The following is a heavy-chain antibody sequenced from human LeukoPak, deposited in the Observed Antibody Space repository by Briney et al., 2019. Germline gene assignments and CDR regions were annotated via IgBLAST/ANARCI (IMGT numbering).Heavy chain of an antibody. V-gene: IGHV3-11*01. D-gene: IGHD3-22*01. Sequence: GGSLRLSCAASGFTFSDYYMSWIRQAPGKGLEWVSYISSSGSTIYYADSVKGRFTISRDNAKNSLYLRMNSLRAEDTAVYYCARDPAYYDSSGYYDYWGQGTLVTVSS. CDR1: GFTFSDYY. CDR2: ISSSGSTI. J-gene: IGHJ4*02. CDR3: ARDPAYYDSSGYYDY.